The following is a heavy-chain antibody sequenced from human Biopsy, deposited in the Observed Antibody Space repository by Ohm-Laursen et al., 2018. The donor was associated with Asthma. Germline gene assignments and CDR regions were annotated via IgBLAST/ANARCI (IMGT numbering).Heavy chain of an antibody. J-gene: IGHJ4*02. D-gene: IGHD5-18*01. Sequence: SLRLSCAASGFTFSSYGMHWVRQAPGKGLEWVAVISYDGSNKYYADSVKGRFTISRDNSKNTLYLQMNILRDEDTAVYYCARFKRGYSYGYAGVFDYWGQGTLVTVSS. CDR2: ISYDGSNK. CDR3: ARFKRGYSYGYAGVFDY. V-gene: IGHV3-30*03. CDR1: GFTFSSYG.